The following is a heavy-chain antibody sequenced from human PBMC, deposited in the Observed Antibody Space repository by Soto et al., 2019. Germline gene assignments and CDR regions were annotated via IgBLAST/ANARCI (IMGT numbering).Heavy chain of an antibody. J-gene: IGHJ4*02. CDR2: ISGGGDTT. CDR3: AKGRGGSGSLTPRVDF. D-gene: IGHD3-10*01. V-gene: IGHV3-23*01. Sequence: EVQLLESGGGLVQPGGSLRLSCAASGFTFNNYAMTWVRQAPGKGLEWVSAISGGGDTTSYADSVNGRFTVSRDGSKNTLYLQMSSPRAEDTALDYCAKGRGGSGSLTPRVDFWGQGTLVTVSS. CDR1: GFTFNNYA.